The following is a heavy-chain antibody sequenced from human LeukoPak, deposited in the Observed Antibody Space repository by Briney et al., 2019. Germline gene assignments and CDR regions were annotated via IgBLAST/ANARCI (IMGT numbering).Heavy chain of an antibody. D-gene: IGHD6-13*01. J-gene: IGHJ3*02. V-gene: IGHV3-21*01. CDR1: GFTFSSYS. Sequence: GGSLRLSCAASGFTFSSYSMNWVRQAPGKGLEWVSSISSSSSYIYYADSVKGRFTISRDNAKNSLYLQMNSLRAEDTAVYYCARVAALNDAFDIWGQGTMVTVSP. CDR2: ISSSSSYI. CDR3: ARVAALNDAFDI.